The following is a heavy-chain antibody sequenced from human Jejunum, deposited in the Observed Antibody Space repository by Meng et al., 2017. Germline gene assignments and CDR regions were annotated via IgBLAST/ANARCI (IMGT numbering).Heavy chain of an antibody. CDR3: ARTYADYPSYYFDY. V-gene: IGHV4-30-4*01. Sequence: QVQLQESGPGLVKPYQTLSLTCPGSGGSISSGDYYWSWLRQPPGKGLEWIGYIYYSGSTYYNPSLKSRVTISVDTSKNQFSLKLSSVTAADTAVYYCARTYADYPSYYFDYLGQGTLVTVSS. J-gene: IGHJ4*02. CDR2: IYYSGST. CDR1: GGSISSGDYY. D-gene: IGHD4-17*01.